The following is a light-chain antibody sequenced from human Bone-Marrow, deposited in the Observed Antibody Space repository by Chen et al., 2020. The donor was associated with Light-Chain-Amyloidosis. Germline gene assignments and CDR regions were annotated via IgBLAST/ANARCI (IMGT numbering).Light chain of an antibody. J-gene: IGKJ1*01. CDR1: QSVSRN. CDR3: QQYNIWPWT. CDR2: GAS. V-gene: IGKV3D-15*01. Sequence: EMVMTQSPATLSVSPGERATLSCRASQSVSRNLAWYQQKPGQAPRLLIYGASIRATGIPARFSGSGSGTEFTLTISSLQSEDFAVYYCQQYNIWPWTFGQGTKVEIK.